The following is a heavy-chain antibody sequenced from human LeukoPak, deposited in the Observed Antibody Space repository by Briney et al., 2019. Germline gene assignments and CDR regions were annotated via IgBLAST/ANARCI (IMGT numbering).Heavy chain of an antibody. V-gene: IGHV4-30-4*08. D-gene: IGHD2-2*01. Sequence: SETLSLTCTVSGGPISSGDYYWSWIRQPPGKGLEWIGYIYYSGSTYYNPSLKSRVTISVDTSKNQFSLKLSSVTAADTAVYYCARGTDIVVVPAATLDAFDIWGQGTMVTVSS. CDR3: ARGTDIVVVPAATLDAFDI. CDR2: IYYSGST. J-gene: IGHJ3*02. CDR1: GGPISSGDYY.